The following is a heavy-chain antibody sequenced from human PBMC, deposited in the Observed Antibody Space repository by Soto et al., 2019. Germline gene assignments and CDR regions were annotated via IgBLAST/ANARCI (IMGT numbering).Heavy chain of an antibody. CDR3: ARKRKYYYDSSGYIPSTRYYYGMDV. V-gene: IGHV4-34*01. Sequence: LSLTCAVYGGSFSGYYWSWIRQPPGKGLEWIGEINHSGSTNYNPSLKSRVTISVDTSKNQFSLKLSSVTAADTAVYYCARKRKYYYDSSGYIPSTRYYYGMDVWGQGTTVTVSS. J-gene: IGHJ6*02. D-gene: IGHD3-22*01. CDR1: GGSFSGYY. CDR2: INHSGST.